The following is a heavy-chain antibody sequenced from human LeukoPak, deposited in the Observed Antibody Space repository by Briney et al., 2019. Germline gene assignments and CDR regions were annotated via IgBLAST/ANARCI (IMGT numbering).Heavy chain of an antibody. CDR2: IDPNSGGT. CDR1: GYTFTDYY. Sequence: ASVKVSCPASGYTFTDYYMHWVRQAPGQGLEWMGWIDPNSGGTNYAQKFQGRVTLTRDTSISTAYMELSRLSSDDTAVYYCARGGSAYANWGQGTLVTVSS. CDR3: ARGGSAYAN. D-gene: IGHD5-12*01. J-gene: IGHJ4*02. V-gene: IGHV1-2*02.